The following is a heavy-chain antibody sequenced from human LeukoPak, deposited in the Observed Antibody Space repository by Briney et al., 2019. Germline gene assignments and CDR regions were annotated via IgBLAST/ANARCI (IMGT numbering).Heavy chain of an antibody. CDR2: IYHSGST. D-gene: IGHD6-13*01. CDR1: GGSISSSNW. Sequence: SETLSLTCAVSGGSISSSNWWSWVRQPPGKGLEWIGEIYHSGSTNYNPSLKSRVTISVDKSKNQFSLKLSSVTAADTAVYYCARDPEIAAAGDPDYWGQGTLVTVSS. J-gene: IGHJ4*02. V-gene: IGHV4-4*02. CDR3: ARDPEIAAAGDPDY.